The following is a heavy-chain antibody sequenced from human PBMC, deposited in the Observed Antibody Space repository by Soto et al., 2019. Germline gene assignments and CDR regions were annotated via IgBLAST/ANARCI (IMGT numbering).Heavy chain of an antibody. CDR2: INPIGGSK. CDR3: ARGAFVVIPTENSRSDX. J-gene: IGHJ4*02. CDR1: GYTFSNHY. D-gene: IGHD2-2*01. Sequence: KVSCKASGYTFSNHYIHWVRQVPGQGLEWMGVINPIGGSKHFAQKFQGRVTMTRVTSTSTVFMEVSSLRSEDTAVYYCARGAFVVIPTENSRSDXWGQGTLVTVSX. V-gene: IGHV1-46*01.